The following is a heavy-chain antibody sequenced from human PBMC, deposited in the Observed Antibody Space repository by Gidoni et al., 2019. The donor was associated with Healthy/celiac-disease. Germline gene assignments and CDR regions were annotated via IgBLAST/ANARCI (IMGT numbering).Heavy chain of an antibody. J-gene: IGHJ4*02. Sequence: QVQLQQWGAGLLKPSETLSLTCAVYGGSFSGYYWSWIRQPPGKGLEWIGEINHSGSTNYNPSLKSRVTISVDTSKNQFSLKLSSVTAADTAVYYCASPSLGELSLGYWGQGTLVTVSS. CDR3: ASPSLGELSLGY. D-gene: IGHD3-16*02. V-gene: IGHV4-34*01. CDR1: GGSFSGYY. CDR2: INHSGST.